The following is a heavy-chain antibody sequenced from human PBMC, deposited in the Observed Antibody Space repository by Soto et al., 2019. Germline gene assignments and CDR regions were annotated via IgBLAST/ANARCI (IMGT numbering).Heavy chain of an antibody. V-gene: IGHV3-30*18. CDR2: ISYDGSNK. Sequence: GGSLRLSCAASGFTFSSYGMHWVRQAPGKGLEWVAVISYDGSNKYYADSVKGQFTISRDNSKNTLYLQMNSLRAEDTAVYYCAKVGTPVVAATGGYWGQGTLVTVSS. J-gene: IGHJ4*02. CDR1: GFTFSSYG. CDR3: AKVGTPVVAATGGY. D-gene: IGHD2-15*01.